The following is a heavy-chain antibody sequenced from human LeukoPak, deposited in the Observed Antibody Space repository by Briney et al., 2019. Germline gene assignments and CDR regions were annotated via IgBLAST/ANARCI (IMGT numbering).Heavy chain of an antibody. D-gene: IGHD6-13*01. Sequence: SETLSLTCAVYGGSFSDYYWSWIRQPPGKGLERIGEIKHSGSTNYNPSLKSRVTISVDTSKNQFSLKVSSVTAADSAVYYCASLYSSSWDVDYWGQGTLVTVSA. V-gene: IGHV4-34*01. J-gene: IGHJ4*02. CDR3: ASLYSSSWDVDY. CDR1: GGSFSDYY. CDR2: IKHSGST.